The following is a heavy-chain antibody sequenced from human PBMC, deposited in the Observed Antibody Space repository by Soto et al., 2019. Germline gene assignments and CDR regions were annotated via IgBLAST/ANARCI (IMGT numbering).Heavy chain of an antibody. D-gene: IGHD3-10*01. J-gene: IGHJ4*02. CDR3: ARDPGGGGY. CDR2: IYSGGYT. Sequence: EVQLVESGGGLIQPGGSLRLSCAVSGFTVSNNYMSWVRQAPGKGLEGVSVIYSGGYTAYGDSVKGRFTISRDNSKNTLILQMNGLGPDAPAVFFGARDPGGGGYWGQGTLVTVSS. V-gene: IGHV3-53*01. CDR1: GFTVSNNY.